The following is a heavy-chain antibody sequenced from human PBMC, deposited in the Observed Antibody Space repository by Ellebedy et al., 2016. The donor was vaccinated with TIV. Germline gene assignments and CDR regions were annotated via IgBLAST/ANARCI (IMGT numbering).Heavy chain of an antibody. V-gene: IGHV3-7*03. Sequence: GESLKISCAASGITFSQYWMTWVRQAPGKGLEWVANINQDGTVPDYQDSLKGRFSISRDNAKNLPFLQMNSLRYDDTAMYYCAGGTGWIFDLWGRGTLVTVSS. D-gene: IGHD6-19*01. CDR2: INQDGTVP. CDR3: AGGTGWIFDL. CDR1: GITFSQYW. J-gene: IGHJ2*01.